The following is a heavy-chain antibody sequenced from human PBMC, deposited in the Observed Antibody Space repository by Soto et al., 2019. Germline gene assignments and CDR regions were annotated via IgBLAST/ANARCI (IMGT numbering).Heavy chain of an antibody. CDR1: GGTFSSYT. CDR2: IIPILGIA. D-gene: IGHD2-2*02. V-gene: IGHV1-69*02. CDR3: TRVLGYCSSTSCYKGPNWFDP. J-gene: IGHJ5*02. Sequence: SVKVSCKASGGTFSSYTIIWVRQAPGQGLEWMGRIIPILGIANYAQKFQGRVTITADKSTSTAYMELSSLRSEDTAVYYCTRVLGYCSSTSCYKGPNWFDPGGQGPLVTVSS.